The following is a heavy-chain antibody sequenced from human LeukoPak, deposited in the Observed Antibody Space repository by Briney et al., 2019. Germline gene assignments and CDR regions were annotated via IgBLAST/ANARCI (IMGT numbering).Heavy chain of an antibody. D-gene: IGHD5-18*01. J-gene: IGHJ5*02. CDR1: GYTFTDYS. CDR3: ARALPHRRLMDTTMEQHWFDP. V-gene: IGHV1-2*02. Sequence: ASVKVSCKASGYTFTDYSIHWVRQAPGQGLEWMGWINTNTGGTNYAQKFQGRVTMTRDMSTSTVYMELSSLRSEDTAVYYCARALPHRRLMDTTMEQHWFDPWGQGTLVTVSS. CDR2: INTNTGGT.